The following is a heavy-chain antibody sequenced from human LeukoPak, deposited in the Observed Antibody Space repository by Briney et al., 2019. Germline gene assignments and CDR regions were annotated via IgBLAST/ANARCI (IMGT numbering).Heavy chain of an antibody. D-gene: IGHD3-22*01. J-gene: IGHJ6*02. CDR1: GFTFSSYW. Sequence: PGGSLRLSCAASGFTFSSYWMSWVRQAPGKGLEWVANIKQDGSEKYYVDSVRGRFTISRDNAKNSLYLQMNSLRAEDTAVYYCASPRPYDNSGYYPYYYYGMDVWGQGTTVTVSS. V-gene: IGHV3-7*03. CDR2: IKQDGSEK. CDR3: ASPRPYDNSGYYPYYYYGMDV.